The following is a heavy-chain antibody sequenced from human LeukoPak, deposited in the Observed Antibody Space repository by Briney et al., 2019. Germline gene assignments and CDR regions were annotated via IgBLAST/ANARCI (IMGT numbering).Heavy chain of an antibody. Sequence: SVKVSCKASGGTFSSYAISWVRQAPGQGLEWMGRIIPIHGIANYAQKFQGRVTIAADKSTSTAYMELSSLRSEDTAVYYCATVRFLEWLLYDYWGQGTLVTVSS. CDR1: GGTFSSYA. D-gene: IGHD3-3*01. J-gene: IGHJ4*02. CDR2: IIPIHGIA. CDR3: ATVRFLEWLLYDY. V-gene: IGHV1-69*04.